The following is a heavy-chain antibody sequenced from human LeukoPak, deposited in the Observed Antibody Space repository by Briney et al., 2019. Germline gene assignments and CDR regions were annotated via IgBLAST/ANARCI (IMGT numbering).Heavy chain of an antibody. CDR2: INPSGGST. CDR3: AKGELRFKEFDY. CDR1: GYTFTSYY. J-gene: IGHJ4*02. Sequence: ASVKVSCKASGYTFTSYYMHWVRQAPSQALEWMGIINPSGGSTSYAQKFQGRVTMTRETSTSTVYMELSSLSSEDTAVYYCAKGELRFKEFDYWGQGTLVTVSS. D-gene: IGHD3-3*01. V-gene: IGHV1-46*01.